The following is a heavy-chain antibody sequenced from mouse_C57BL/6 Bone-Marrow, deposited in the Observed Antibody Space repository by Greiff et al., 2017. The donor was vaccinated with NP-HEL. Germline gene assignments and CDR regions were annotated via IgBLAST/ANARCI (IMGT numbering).Heavy chain of an antibody. Sequence: QVQLQQSGAELARPGASVKLSCKASGYTFTSYGISWVKQRTGQGLEWIGEIYPRSGNTYYNEMLKGKATLTADKSSSTAYMELRRLTSEDSAVYFCVGAYWGQGALVTVAA. CDR2: IYPRSGNT. CDR3: VGAY. J-gene: IGHJ3*01. V-gene: IGHV1-81*01. CDR1: GYTFTSYG.